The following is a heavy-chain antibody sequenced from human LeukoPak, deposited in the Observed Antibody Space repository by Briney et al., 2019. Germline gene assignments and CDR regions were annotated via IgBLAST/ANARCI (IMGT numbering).Heavy chain of an antibody. D-gene: IGHD6-19*01. CDR3: ARGTSSGWDYYFDY. V-gene: IGHV3-30-3*01. CDR1: GFTFSSYA. Sequence: PGGSLRLSCAASGFTFSSYAMHWVRQAPGKGLEWVAVISYDGSNKYYADSVKGRFTMSRDNSKNTLYLQMNSLRVEDTAVYYCARGTSSGWDYYFDYWGQGTLVTVSS. CDR2: ISYDGSNK. J-gene: IGHJ4*02.